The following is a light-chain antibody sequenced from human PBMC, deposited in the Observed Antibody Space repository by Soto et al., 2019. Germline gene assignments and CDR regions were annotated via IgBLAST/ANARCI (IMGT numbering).Light chain of an antibody. Sequence: ALTQPASVSGSPGQSITISCTGTSSDVGSYNLVSWYQQHPGKAPKLMIYEGSKRPSGVSNRFSGSKSGNTASLTISGLQAEDEADYYCCSYAGSSTPVFGGGTKLTVL. J-gene: IGLJ2*01. CDR1: SSDVGSYNL. V-gene: IGLV2-23*01. CDR3: CSYAGSSTPV. CDR2: EGS.